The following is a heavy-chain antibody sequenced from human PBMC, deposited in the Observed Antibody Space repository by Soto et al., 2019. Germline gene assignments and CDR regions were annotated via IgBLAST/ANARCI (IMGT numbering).Heavy chain of an antibody. CDR2: ISSSGSTI. J-gene: IGHJ2*01. D-gene: IGHD2-15*01. CDR3: ARDQLPIVVVVAATSGYFDL. CDR1: GFTFSDYY. V-gene: IGHV3-11*01. Sequence: GGSLRLSCAASGFTFSDYYMSWIRQAPGKGLEWVSYISSSGSTIYYADSVKGRFTISRDNAKNSLYLQMNSLKAEDTAVYYCARDQLPIVVVVAATSGYFDLWGRGTLVTVSS.